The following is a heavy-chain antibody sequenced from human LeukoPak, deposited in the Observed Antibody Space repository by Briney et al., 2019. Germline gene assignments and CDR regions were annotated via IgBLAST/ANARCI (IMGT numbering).Heavy chain of an antibody. J-gene: IGHJ4*02. V-gene: IGHV4-34*01. Sequence: RPSETLSLTCAVYGGSFSGYYWSWIRQPPGKGLEWIGEINHSGSTNYNPSLKSRVTISVDTSKNQFSLKLSSVTAADTAVYYCARDPSQERYDILAYFDYWGQGTLVTVSS. CDR1: GGSFSGYY. D-gene: IGHD3-9*01. CDR3: ARDPSQERYDILAYFDY. CDR2: INHSGST.